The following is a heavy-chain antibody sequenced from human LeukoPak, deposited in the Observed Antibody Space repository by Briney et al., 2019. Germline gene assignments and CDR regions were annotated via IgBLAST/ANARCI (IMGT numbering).Heavy chain of an antibody. CDR1: GCSISSGGYY. Sequence: SQTLSLTCTVSGCSISSGGYYWSWIRQPPGKGLEWIGYIYHSGSTYSQPSLKSRATISIDRSKNQFSLKLSSVTAPDTAVYYWAREDSVVVHVGFDYWGEGTLVTVSS. V-gene: IGHV4-30-2*01. J-gene: IGHJ4*02. D-gene: IGHD2-2*01. CDR3: AREDSVVVHVGFDY. CDR2: IYHSGST.